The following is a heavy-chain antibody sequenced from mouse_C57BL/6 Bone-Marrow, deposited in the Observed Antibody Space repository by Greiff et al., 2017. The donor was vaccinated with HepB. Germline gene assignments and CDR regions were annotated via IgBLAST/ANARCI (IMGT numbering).Heavy chain of an antibody. Sequence: EVKLVESGGDLVKPGGSLKLSCAASGFTFSSYGMSWVRQTPDKRLEWVATISSGGSYTYYPDSVKGRFTISSDHAKNTLYLQMSSLKSEDTAMYYCARQAFFDYWGQGTTLTVSS. CDR1: GFTFSSYG. V-gene: IGHV5-6*01. CDR2: ISSGGSYT. J-gene: IGHJ2*01. CDR3: ARQAFFDY.